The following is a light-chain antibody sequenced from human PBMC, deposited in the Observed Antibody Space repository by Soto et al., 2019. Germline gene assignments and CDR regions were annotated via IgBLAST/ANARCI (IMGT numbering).Light chain of an antibody. CDR3: AAGEDSLSGVV. CDR2: SNS. Sequence: QSVLTQTPSASGTPGQRVSISCSGSSTNIGRNTVIWYQQFPGTTPKVLIYSNSQRPSGVPDRFSGSKSGPSASLAISGLQDDDEADYYGAAGEDSLSGVVFGAGTKLTVL. V-gene: IGLV1-44*01. CDR1: STNIGRNT. J-gene: IGLJ2*01.